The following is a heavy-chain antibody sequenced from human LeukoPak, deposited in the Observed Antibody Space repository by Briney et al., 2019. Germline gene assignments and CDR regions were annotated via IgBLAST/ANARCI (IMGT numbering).Heavy chain of an antibody. CDR1: GGSISSSSYY. J-gene: IGHJ6*03. Sequence: SETLSLTCTVSGGSISSSSYYWGWIRQPPGKGLEWIGSIYYSGSTYYNPSLKRRVTISVDTSKNQFSLKLSSVTAADTAVYYCARAVRYNWNYNRAFYYMDVWGKGTTVTVSS. CDR3: ARAVRYNWNYNRAFYYMDV. D-gene: IGHD1-7*01. CDR2: IYYSGST. V-gene: IGHV4-39*01.